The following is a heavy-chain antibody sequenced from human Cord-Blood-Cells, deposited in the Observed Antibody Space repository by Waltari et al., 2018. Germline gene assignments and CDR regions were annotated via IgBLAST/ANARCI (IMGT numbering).Heavy chain of an antibody. V-gene: IGHV1-8*01. CDR2: MNPNSGNT. Sequence: QVQLVQSGAEVKKPGASVKVSCKASGYTFTSYDINWVRQATGQGLEWMGWMNPNSGNTGYAQKFQGRVTMTRNTSISTAYMELSSLRSEDTAVYYCARGGNGYDILTGYYQGWFDPWGQGTLVTVSS. J-gene: IGHJ5*02. CDR1: GYTFTSYD. D-gene: IGHD3-9*01. CDR3: ARGGNGYDILTGYYQGWFDP.